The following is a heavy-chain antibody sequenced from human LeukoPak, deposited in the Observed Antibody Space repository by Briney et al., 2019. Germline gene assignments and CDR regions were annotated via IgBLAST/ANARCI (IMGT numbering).Heavy chain of an antibody. CDR2: IWYDGNKK. Sequence: GGSLRLSCAASGFTFSSYGMHWVRQAPGKGLEWVAVIWYDGNKKYYADSVKGRFTISRDNSKNTLYLQMNSLRAEDTAVYYCAKGHITIFGVVIRWGQGTLVTVSS. V-gene: IGHV3-30*02. J-gene: IGHJ4*02. CDR1: GFTFSSYG. D-gene: IGHD3-3*01. CDR3: AKGHITIFGVVIR.